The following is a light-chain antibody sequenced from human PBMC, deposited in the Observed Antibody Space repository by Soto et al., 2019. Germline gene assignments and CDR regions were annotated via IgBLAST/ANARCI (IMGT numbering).Light chain of an antibody. J-gene: IGKJ5*01. V-gene: IGKV3-11*01. CDR1: QSLSGNY. CDR3: QQRSNWPFT. CDR2: DAS. Sequence: NVLTQSPGTLSLSPGERATLSCRASQSLSGNYLAWYQQKPGQAPRVLIYDASNRATGIPARFSGSGSGTDFTLTISSLEPEDFAVYYCQQRSNWPFTFGQGTRLEIK.